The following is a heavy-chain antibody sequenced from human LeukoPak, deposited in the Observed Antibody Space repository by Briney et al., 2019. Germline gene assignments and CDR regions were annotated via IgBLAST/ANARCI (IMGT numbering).Heavy chain of an antibody. D-gene: IGHD3-3*01. J-gene: IGHJ3*02. CDR1: GYTFTCYY. CDR3: ARAPTYYDFWSGYPTPDAFDI. CDR2: INPNSGGT. Sequence: ASVKVSCKASGYTFTCYYMHWVRQAPGQGLEWMGWINPNSGGTNYAQKFQGRVTMTRDTSISTAYMELSRLRSDDTAVYYCARAPTYYDFWSGYPTPDAFDIWGQGTMVTVSS. V-gene: IGHV1-2*02.